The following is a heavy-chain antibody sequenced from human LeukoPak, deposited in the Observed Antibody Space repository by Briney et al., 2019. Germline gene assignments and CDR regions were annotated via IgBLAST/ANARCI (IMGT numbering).Heavy chain of an antibody. CDR2: INPNSGGT. V-gene: IGHV1-2*06. D-gene: IGHD1-26*01. Sequence: ASVKVSCKASGYTFTGYYMHWVRQASGQGLEWMGRINPNSGGTNYAQKFQGRVTMTRDTSISTAYMELSRLRSDDTAVYYCASLGEVLWDYYFDYWGQGTLVTVSS. J-gene: IGHJ4*02. CDR1: GYTFTGYY. CDR3: ASLGEVLWDYYFDY.